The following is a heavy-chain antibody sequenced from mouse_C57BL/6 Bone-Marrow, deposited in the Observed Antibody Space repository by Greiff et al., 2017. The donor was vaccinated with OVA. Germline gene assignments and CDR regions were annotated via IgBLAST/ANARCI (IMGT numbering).Heavy chain of an antibody. CDR3: ARRRVYYGSSYVYFDY. Sequence: QVQLQQPGAELVKPGASVKMSCKASGYTFTSYWITWVKQRPGQGLEWIGDIYPGSGSTNYNEKFKSKATLTVDTSSSTAYMQLSSLTSEDSAVYYCARRRVYYGSSYVYFDYWGQGTTLTVSS. J-gene: IGHJ2*01. V-gene: IGHV1-55*01. CDR2: IYPGSGST. CDR1: GYTFTSYW. D-gene: IGHD1-1*01.